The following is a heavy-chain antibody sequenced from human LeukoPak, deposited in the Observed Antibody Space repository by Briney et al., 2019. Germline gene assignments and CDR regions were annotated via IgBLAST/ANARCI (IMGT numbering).Heavy chain of an antibody. J-gene: IGHJ4*02. CDR1: GYTFTSYD. Sequence: AAVNVSCKASGYTFTSYDINWVRQATGQGLEWMGWMNPNSGNTGYAQKFQGRVTMTRNTSISTAYMELSSLRSEDTAVYYCARAASYSSSGKTRKNYYFDYWGQGTLVTVSS. D-gene: IGHD6-13*01. CDR2: MNPNSGNT. V-gene: IGHV1-8*01. CDR3: ARAASYSSSGKTRKNYYFDY.